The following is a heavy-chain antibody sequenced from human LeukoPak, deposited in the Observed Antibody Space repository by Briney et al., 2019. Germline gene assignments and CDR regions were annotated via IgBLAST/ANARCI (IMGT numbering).Heavy chain of an antibody. CDR3: TREEGSTDH. D-gene: IGHD5/OR15-5a*01. CDR1: GFTLSNHW. CDR2: INGDGSET. V-gene: IGHV3-74*01. Sequence: GGSLRLSCAASGFTLSNHWMHWVRQAPGKGLVWVSHINGDGSETNYADSVRGRFTISRDNAKNTLYLQMNSLRVDDTAVYYCTREEGSTDHWGQGTLVTVSS. J-gene: IGHJ4*02.